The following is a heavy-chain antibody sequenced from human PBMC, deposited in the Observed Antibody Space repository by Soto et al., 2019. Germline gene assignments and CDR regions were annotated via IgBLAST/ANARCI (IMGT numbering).Heavy chain of an antibody. Sequence: QVHLQQWGAGLLKPSETLSLTCAVYGGSFSGYYWSWIRQPPGKGLEWIGEINHSGSTNYNPSLKSRVAIPVGTPNKQCALRLSSVTAADTAVYYCARGRGDGYNQHWYFDLWGRGTLVTVSS. CDR2: INHSGST. D-gene: IGHD3-10*01. CDR1: GGSFSGYY. CDR3: ARGRGDGYNQHWYFDL. J-gene: IGHJ2*01. V-gene: IGHV4-34*01.